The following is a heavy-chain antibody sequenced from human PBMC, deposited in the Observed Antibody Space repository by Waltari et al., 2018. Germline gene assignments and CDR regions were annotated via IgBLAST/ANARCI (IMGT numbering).Heavy chain of an antibody. CDR3: ARRRDGYNYFDY. D-gene: IGHD5-12*01. J-gene: IGHJ4*02. CDR2: IYPGDSDT. Sequence: VQLVQSGAEVQRPGESLKLSCEDSGYSFTSSWIGWVRQRPGKGLEWMGNIYPGDSDTRYSPSFQGQVTISADKSISTAYLQWSSLKASDTAMYYCARRRDGYNYFDYWGQGTLVTVSS. V-gene: IGHV5-51*01. CDR1: GYSFTSSW.